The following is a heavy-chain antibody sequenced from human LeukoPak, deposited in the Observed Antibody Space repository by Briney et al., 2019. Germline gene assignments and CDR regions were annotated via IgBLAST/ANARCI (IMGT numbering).Heavy chain of an antibody. V-gene: IGHV1-69*04. Sequence: EAAVKVSCKASGGTFSSYAISWVRQAPGQGLEWMGRIILILAIANYAQKFQGRVTLTADKSTSTAYMELSSLRSEDTAVYYCARDTPSSSWYHLGDAFDIWGERTMVT. CDR1: GGTFSSYA. CDR3: ARDTPSSSWYHLGDAFDI. J-gene: IGHJ3*02. CDR2: IILILAIA. D-gene: IGHD6-13*01.